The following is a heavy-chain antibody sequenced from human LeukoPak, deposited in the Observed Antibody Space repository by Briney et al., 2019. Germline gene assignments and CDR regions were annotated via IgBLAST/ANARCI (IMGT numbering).Heavy chain of an antibody. CDR2: IYPGDSDT. CDR3: ARQGWELLKGGAFDI. Sequence: GESLKISCKGSGYSFTSYWIGWVRQLPGKGLEWMGIIYPGDSDTRYSPSFQGQVTISADKSISTAYLQWSSLKASDTAMYYCARQGWELLKGGAFDIWGQGTMVTVSS. CDR1: GYSFTSYW. J-gene: IGHJ3*02. D-gene: IGHD1-26*01. V-gene: IGHV5-51*01.